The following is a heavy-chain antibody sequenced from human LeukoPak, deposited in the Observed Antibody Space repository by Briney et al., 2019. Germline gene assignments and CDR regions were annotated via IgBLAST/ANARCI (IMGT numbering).Heavy chain of an antibody. CDR2: INPNSGGT. J-gene: IGHJ6*02. V-gene: IGHV1-2*02. CDR3: ARGGFSGYESAYYYYGMGV. D-gene: IGHD5-12*01. CDR1: GYTFTGYY. Sequence: ASVKVSCKASGYTFTGYYLHWVRQAPGQGLEWMGWINPNSGGTNYAQKFQGRVTMTGDTSISTAYMELSRLRSDDTAVYYCARGGFSGYESAYYYYGMGVWGQGTTVTVSS.